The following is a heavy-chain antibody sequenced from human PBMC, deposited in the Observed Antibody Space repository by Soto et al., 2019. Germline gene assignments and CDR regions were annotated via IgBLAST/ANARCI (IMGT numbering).Heavy chain of an antibody. Sequence: WETLSLTCTVSGGSISSYYWSWIRQPPGKGLEWIGYIYYSGSTNYNPSLKSRVTISVGTSKNQFSLKLSSVTAADTAVYYCARSDIVVVPAAIRTHYYYYGMDVWGQGTTVTVSS. V-gene: IGHV4-59*01. J-gene: IGHJ6*02. CDR1: GGSISSYY. D-gene: IGHD2-2*01. CDR3: ARSDIVVVPAAIRTHYYYYGMDV. CDR2: IYYSGST.